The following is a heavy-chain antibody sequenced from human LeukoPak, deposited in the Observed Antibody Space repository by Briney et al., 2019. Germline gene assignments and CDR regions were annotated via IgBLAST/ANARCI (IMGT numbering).Heavy chain of an antibody. CDR2: IIPIFGTA. J-gene: IGHJ4*02. CDR1: GGTFSSYA. V-gene: IGHV1-69*13. D-gene: IGHD5-24*01. CDR3: AREGEMATIPDLFDY. Sequence: SVKVSCKASGGTFSSYAISWVRQAPGQGLEWMGGIIPIFGTANYAQKFQGRVTITADESTSTAYMELSSLRSEDTAVYYCAREGEMATIPDLFDYWGQGTLVTVSS.